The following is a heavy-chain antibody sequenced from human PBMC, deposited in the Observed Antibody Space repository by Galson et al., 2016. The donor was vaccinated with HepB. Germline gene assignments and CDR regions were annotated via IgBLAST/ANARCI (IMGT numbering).Heavy chain of an antibody. Sequence: SLRLSCAASGFIFGDYAMHWVRQAPGKGLEWVAGVSWQGGHITYVDPVTGRFTISRDNAKNSMYLQMTSLRAEDTAIYYCANTHDFGYNFFDPWGPGTLVTVSS. CDR3: ANTHDFGYNFFDP. V-gene: IGHV3-9*01. CDR2: VSWQGGHI. J-gene: IGHJ5*02. CDR1: GFIFGDYA. D-gene: IGHD4-17*01.